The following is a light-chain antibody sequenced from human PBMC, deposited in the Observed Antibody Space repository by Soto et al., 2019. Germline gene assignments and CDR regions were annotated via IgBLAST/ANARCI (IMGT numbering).Light chain of an antibody. CDR1: SSDVGGYNY. V-gene: IGLV2-14*01. CDR2: DVS. J-gene: IGLJ2*01. Sequence: QSALTQPASVSGSPGQSITISCTGTSSDVGGYNYVSWYQQHPGKAPKLMIYDVSNRPSGVSNRFSGSKSGNTASLTISGLRVKDEAGYYCGSFKSSRTYVVFGGGTKLTVL. CDR3: GSFKSSRTYVV.